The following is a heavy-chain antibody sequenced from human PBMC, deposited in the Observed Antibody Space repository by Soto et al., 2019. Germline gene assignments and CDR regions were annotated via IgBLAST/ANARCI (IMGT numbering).Heavy chain of an antibody. CDR1: GGSISSGGYY. Sequence: SETLSLTCTVSGGSISSGGYYWSWIRQHPGTGLEWIGHISYSGSTNYNPSLKSRVTISVDTSKNQFSLKLSSVTAADTAVYYCARLTDEQTIVVVTAIRFEWAFDIWGQGTRVTVSS. CDR2: ISYSGST. CDR3: ARLTDEQTIVVVTAIRFEWAFDI. D-gene: IGHD2-21*02. J-gene: IGHJ3*02. V-gene: IGHV4-61*08.